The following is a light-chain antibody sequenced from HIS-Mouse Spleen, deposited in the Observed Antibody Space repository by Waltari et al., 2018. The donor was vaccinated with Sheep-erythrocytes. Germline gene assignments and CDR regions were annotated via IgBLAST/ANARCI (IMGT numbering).Light chain of an antibody. CDR2: DAS. J-gene: IGKJ2*01. CDR1: QSVSRY. CDR3: QQRSNWYT. V-gene: IGKV3-11*01. Sequence: EIVLTQSPATLSLSPGEIATLSCRASQSVSRYLAWYQQTPGQAPRLLVYDASNSATGIPARFSGSGSGTDFTLTISSLEPEDFAVYYCQQRSNWYTFGQGTKLEIK.